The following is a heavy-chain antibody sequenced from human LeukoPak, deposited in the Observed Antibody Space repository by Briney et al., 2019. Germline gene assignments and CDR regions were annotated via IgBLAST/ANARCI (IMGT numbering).Heavy chain of an antibody. D-gene: IGHD5-12*01. Sequence: GGSLRLSCAASGFTFSSYWMSWVRQAPGKGLEWVANIKQDGSEKYYVDSVKGRFTISRDSAKNSLYLQMNSLRAEDTAVYYCARAGPGYSGYDAYYFDYWGQGTLVTVSS. V-gene: IGHV3-7*01. J-gene: IGHJ4*02. CDR3: ARAGPGYSGYDAYYFDY. CDR2: IKQDGSEK. CDR1: GFTFSSYW.